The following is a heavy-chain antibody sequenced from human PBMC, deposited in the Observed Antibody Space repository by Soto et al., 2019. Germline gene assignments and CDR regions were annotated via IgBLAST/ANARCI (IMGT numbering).Heavy chain of an antibody. CDR3: ARDRIADRDYYYYGLDV. J-gene: IGHJ6*02. D-gene: IGHD6-6*01. CDR1: GGTFSSYA. Sequence: SVKVSCKASGGTFSSYAISWVRQAPGQGLEWMGGIIPIFGTANYAQKFQGRVTITADESTSTAYMELSSLRSEDTAVYYCARDRIADRDYYYYGLDVWAQATTVTVS. CDR2: IIPIFGTA. V-gene: IGHV1-69*13.